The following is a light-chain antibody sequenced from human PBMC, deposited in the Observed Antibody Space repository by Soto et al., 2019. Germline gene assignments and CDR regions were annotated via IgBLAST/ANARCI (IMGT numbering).Light chain of an antibody. V-gene: IGKV3-20*01. CDR1: QSVNSN. Sequence: ETVMTPSPATLSVSPVERATLSCRASQSVNSNLAWYQQKLGQAPRVLIYGASTRATGIPDRFSGSGSGTDFTLTISRLEPEDFAVYYCKQYGSSGTFGQGTKGDIK. CDR2: GAS. J-gene: IGKJ1*01. CDR3: KQYGSSGT.